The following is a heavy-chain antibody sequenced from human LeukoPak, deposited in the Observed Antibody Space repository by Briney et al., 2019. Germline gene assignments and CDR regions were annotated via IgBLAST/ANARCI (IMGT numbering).Heavy chain of an antibody. CDR3: ARDETNCSSTSCYPSNWFDP. CDR1: GYTFTSHY. V-gene: IGHV1-46*01. J-gene: IGHJ5*02. Sequence: ASVKVSCKASGYTFTSHYMHWVRQAPGQGLEWMGIINPSGGSTSYAQKFQGRVTMTRDTSTSTVYMELSSLRSEDTAVYYCARDETNCSSTSCYPSNWFDPWGQGTLVTVSS. CDR2: INPSGGST. D-gene: IGHD2-2*01.